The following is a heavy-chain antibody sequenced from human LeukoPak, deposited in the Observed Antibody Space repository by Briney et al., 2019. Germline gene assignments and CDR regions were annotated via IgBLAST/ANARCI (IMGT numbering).Heavy chain of an antibody. CDR3: ARANRFLEWLSYYYYGMDV. Sequence: GASVKVSCKASGGTFSSYAISWVRQAPGQGLEWMGGIIPIFGTANYAQKFQGRVTIIADESTSTAYMELSSLRSEDTAVYYCARANRFLEWLSYYYYGMDVWGQGTTVTVSS. D-gene: IGHD3-3*01. J-gene: IGHJ6*02. CDR1: GGTFSSYA. V-gene: IGHV1-69*13. CDR2: IIPIFGTA.